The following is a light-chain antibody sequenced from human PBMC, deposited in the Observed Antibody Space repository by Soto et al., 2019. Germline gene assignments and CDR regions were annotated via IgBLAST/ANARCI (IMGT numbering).Light chain of an antibody. Sequence: QSALTQPASVSGSPGQSISISCTGTSSDVGRYNFVSWYQQRPGKAPKLIIYDVANRPSGISNRFSGSKSGNTASLTISGLQAEDEADYYCSSYTGITSLVYVFGTGTKLTVL. J-gene: IGLJ1*01. CDR3: SSYTGITSLVYV. CDR2: DVA. V-gene: IGLV2-14*03. CDR1: SSDVGRYNF.